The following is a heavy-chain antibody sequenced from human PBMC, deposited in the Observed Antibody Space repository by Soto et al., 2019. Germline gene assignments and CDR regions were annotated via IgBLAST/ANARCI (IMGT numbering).Heavy chain of an antibody. J-gene: IGHJ4*02. V-gene: IGHV4-4*02. CDR2: IYHSGNN. D-gene: IGHD3-10*01. Sequence: QVQLQESGPGLVKPSGTLSLTCALSGASIITDNWWSWVRQPPRKEMEWIGEIYHSGNNNFNPSVKSRVTISVDTSKNQCSLTVSSVTAADTAIYYCARASASSKLRGVVINWGQGTLVTVSS. CDR3: ARASASSKLRGVVIN. CDR1: GASIITDNW.